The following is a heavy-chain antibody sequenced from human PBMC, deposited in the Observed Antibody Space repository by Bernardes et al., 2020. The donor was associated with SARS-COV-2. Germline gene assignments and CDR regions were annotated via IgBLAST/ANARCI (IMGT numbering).Heavy chain of an antibody. CDR2: MYSGGST. CDR3: AKGQEPIVVVPAAIRQATYYYYYYGMDV. V-gene: IGHV3-66*01. J-gene: IGHJ6*02. Sequence: GGSLRLSCAASGLTVSDNYMTWVRQAPGKGLEWVALMYSGGSTYYADSVKGRFTVSRDNSKNTLYLQMNSLRAEDTAVYYCAKGQEPIVVVPAAIRQATYYYYYYGMDVWGQGTTVTVSS. CDR1: GLTVSDNY. D-gene: IGHD2-2*02.